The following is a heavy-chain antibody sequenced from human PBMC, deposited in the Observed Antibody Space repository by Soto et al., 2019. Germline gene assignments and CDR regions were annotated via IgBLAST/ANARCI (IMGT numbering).Heavy chain of an antibody. Sequence: GSLRLSCTASGFTFSNAWMSWVRQAPGKGLEWVGRIKSITDGGTRSYAAPVKGRFTISRDDSKNTLYLQMNSLKSEDTAVYYCTTTYCSGSSCFTFAMDVWGQGTTVTVSS. CDR1: GFTFSNAW. CDR2: IKSITDGGTR. CDR3: TTTYCSGSSCFTFAMDV. J-gene: IGHJ6*02. D-gene: IGHD2-15*01. V-gene: IGHV3-15*01.